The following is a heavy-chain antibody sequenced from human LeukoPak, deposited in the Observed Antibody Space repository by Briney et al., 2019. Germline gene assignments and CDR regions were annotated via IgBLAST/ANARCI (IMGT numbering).Heavy chain of an antibody. CDR3: ARLQWDYGSGSYYIDY. CDR1: GYSFSTYW. D-gene: IGHD3-10*01. Sequence: GESLKISCKSSGYSFSTYWIGWVRQMPGKGLEWMGIIYPGDSDTRYSPSFQGQVTISADKSISTAYLQWSSLKASDTAMYYCARLQWDYGSGSYYIDYWGQGTLVTVSS. V-gene: IGHV5-51*01. CDR2: IYPGDSDT. J-gene: IGHJ4*02.